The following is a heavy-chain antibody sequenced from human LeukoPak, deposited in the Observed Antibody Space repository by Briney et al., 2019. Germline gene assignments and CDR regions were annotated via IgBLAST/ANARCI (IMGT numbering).Heavy chain of an antibody. D-gene: IGHD1-1*01. CDR1: GYTFTSYY. J-gene: IGHJ5*01. Sequence: GASVKVSCKASGYTFTSYYIHWVRQAPGQGLEWMGIINPIGGTTDYAQKFQGRVTMTRDTSTSTVYMELSSLRSEDTAVYYCARIGHDLYQTFDSWGHGTLITVSS. V-gene: IGHV1-46*01. CDR3: ARIGHDLYQTFDS. CDR2: INPIGGTT.